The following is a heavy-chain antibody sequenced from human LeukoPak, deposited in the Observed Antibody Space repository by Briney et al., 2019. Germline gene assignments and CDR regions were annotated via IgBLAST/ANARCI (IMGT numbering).Heavy chain of an antibody. V-gene: IGHV1-69*13. CDR3: ARGDILTGSPSGDDAFDI. D-gene: IGHD3-9*01. Sequence: ASVRVSCKASGGTFSSYAISWVRQAPGQGLEWMGGIIPIFGTANYAQKFQGRVTITADESTSTAYMELSSLRSEDTALYYCARGDILTGSPSGDDAFDIWGQGQWSPSLQ. CDR2: IIPIFGTA. J-gene: IGHJ3*02. CDR1: GGTFSSYA.